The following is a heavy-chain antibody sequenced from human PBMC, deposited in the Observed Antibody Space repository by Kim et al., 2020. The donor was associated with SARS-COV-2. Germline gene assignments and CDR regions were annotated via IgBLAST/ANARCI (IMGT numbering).Heavy chain of an antibody. Sequence: SETLSLTCTVSGCSLLRSSCSWIRQPPGKGLEWIGYIYYSGSTNYNPSLKSRVTISVDTSKNQFSLKLSSVTAADTAVYYCARRPLGVTIFGVVTGDWFDPWGQGTLVTVSS. CDR3: ARRPLGVTIFGVVTGDWFDP. CDR2: IYYSGST. D-gene: IGHD3-3*01. J-gene: IGHJ5*02. CDR1: GCSLLRSS. V-gene: IGHV4-59*01.